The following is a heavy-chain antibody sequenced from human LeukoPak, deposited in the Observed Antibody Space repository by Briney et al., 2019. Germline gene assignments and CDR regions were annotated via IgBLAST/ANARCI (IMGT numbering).Heavy chain of an antibody. CDR1: GFTFSSYS. CDR3: AKDRPLTIAAAGTFDY. Sequence: GGSLRLSCAASGFTFSSYSMNWVRQAPGKGLEWVSSISSSSSYIYYADSVKGRFTISRDNSKNTLYLQMNSLRAEDTAVYYCAKDRPLTIAAAGTFDYWGQGTLVTVSS. J-gene: IGHJ4*02. D-gene: IGHD6-13*01. V-gene: IGHV3-21*01. CDR2: ISSSSSYI.